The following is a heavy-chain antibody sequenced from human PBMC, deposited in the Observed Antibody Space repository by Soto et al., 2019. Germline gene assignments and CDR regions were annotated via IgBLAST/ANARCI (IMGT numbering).Heavy chain of an antibody. CDR3: ARHFVAVVIKGWGY. V-gene: IGHV4-39*01. CDR2: TYYNGNA. J-gene: IGHJ4*02. D-gene: IGHD3-22*01. CDR1: GDSIDRSNYY. Sequence: QLQLQESGPGVVKPSETLSLTCTVSGDSIDRSNYYWDWIRQPPGEELEWIGTTYYNGNAYYNPSLKSRVTMSVDTSKNQFSLKLIFVTAADTAVYYCARHFVAVVIKGWGYWGQGALVTVSS.